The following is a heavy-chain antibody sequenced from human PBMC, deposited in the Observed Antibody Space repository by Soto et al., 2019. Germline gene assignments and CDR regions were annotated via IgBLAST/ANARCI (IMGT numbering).Heavy chain of an antibody. D-gene: IGHD5-12*01. CDR3: ARILVDIVVYGMDV. CDR1: GGSISSGDYY. Sequence: QVQLQESGPGLVKPSQTLSLTCTVSGGSISSGDYYWSWIRQPPGKGLEWIGYIYYSGSTYYNPSLKSVVITSVDTSKNQFSLKLSSVTAADTAVYYWARILVDIVVYGMDVWGQGTTVTVSS. V-gene: IGHV4-30-4*01. CDR2: IYYSGST. J-gene: IGHJ6*02.